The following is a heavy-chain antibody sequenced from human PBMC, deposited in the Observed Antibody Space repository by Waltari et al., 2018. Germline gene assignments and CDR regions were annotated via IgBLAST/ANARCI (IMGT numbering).Heavy chain of an antibody. CDR2: IYSSGDT. D-gene: IGHD3-3*01. J-gene: IGHJ5*02. CDR1: GGSIPSPYYY. Sequence: QMQLQESGPGLVEPSQTLSLTCSVPGGSIPSPYYYWNWIRQPVGKGRAWIGRIYSSGDTNYNPSFKGRVTMSVDTSKNEFSLRLTSVTAADTAVYYCARGNYGFFSGHYSDLWGRGTRVTVSS. V-gene: IGHV4-61*02. CDR3: ARGNYGFFSGHYSDL.